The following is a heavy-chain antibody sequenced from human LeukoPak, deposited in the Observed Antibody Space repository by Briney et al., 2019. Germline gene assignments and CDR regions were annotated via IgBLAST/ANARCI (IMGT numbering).Heavy chain of an antibody. V-gene: IGHV5-51*01. J-gene: IGHJ4*02. CDR3: ARYSIVDLISACWVDS. Sequence: PGESLKLSCKGSGYSLTSHWIGWVRQMSGRGLEWMAIIYPGNSDIRYAPSFQGQVTISADKSINTAYLQWSSLRASDSAMYYCARYSIVDLISACWVDSWGQGTLVTVSS. CDR2: IYPGNSDI. CDR1: GYSLTSHW. D-gene: IGHD1-26*01.